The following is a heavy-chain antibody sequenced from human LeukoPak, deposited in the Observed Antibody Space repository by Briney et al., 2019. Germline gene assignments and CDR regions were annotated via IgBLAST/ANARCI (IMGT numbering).Heavy chain of an antibody. CDR3: ARAIRAGYSSSWYFDL. CDR1: GGSISSGDYY. J-gene: IGHJ2*01. CDR2: IYYSGST. V-gene: IGHV4-30-4*01. D-gene: IGHD6-13*01. Sequence: SQTLSLTCTVSGGSISSGDYYWSWIRQPPGKGLEWIGYIYYSGSTYDNPSLKSRVTISEDTSKNKFSLKLSSVTAADTAVYYCARAIRAGYSSSWYFDLWGRGTLVTVSS.